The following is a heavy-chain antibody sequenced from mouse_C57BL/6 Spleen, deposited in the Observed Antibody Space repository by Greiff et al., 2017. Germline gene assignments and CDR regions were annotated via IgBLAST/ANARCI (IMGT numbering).Heavy chain of an antibody. CDR2: INPGSGGT. CDR1: GYAFTNYL. CDR3: ERSGIYCGSSPYAMDY. J-gene: IGHJ4*01. Sequence: QVQLQQSGAELVRPGTSVKVSCKASGYAFTNYLIEWVKQRPGQGLEWIGVINPGSGGTNYNEKFKGKDTLTADKSSSTAYMQLSSLTSEDSAVYFWERSGIYCGSSPYAMDYWGQGTSVTVSS. V-gene: IGHV1-54*01. D-gene: IGHD1-1*01.